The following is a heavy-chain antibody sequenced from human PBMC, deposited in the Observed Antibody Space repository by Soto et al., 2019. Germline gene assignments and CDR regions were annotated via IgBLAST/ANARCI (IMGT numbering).Heavy chain of an antibody. J-gene: IGHJ4*02. V-gene: IGHV4-59*08. CDR2: IYYSGST. D-gene: IGHD2-2*01. CDR1: GGSLSSYY. CDR3: ARKVVPAANFDY. Sequence: SETLSLTCTVSGGSLSSYYWSWIRQPPGKGLEWIAHIYYSGSTDYNPSLKSRVTISVDTSKNQFSLKLSSVTAADTAVYYCARKVVPAANFDYWGQGTLVTVSS.